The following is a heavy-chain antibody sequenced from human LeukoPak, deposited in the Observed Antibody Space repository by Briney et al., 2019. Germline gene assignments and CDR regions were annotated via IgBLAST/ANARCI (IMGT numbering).Heavy chain of an antibody. Sequence: GGSLRLSCAASGFTFDDYGMSWVRQAPGKGLVWVSRINSDGSSTSYADSVKGRFTISRDNAKNTLYLQMNSLRAEDTAVYYCARAGIYCSSTSCYWSYYMDVWGKGTTVTVSS. V-gene: IGHV3-74*01. CDR1: GFTFDDYG. J-gene: IGHJ6*03. CDR3: ARAGIYCSSTSCYWSYYMDV. CDR2: INSDGSST. D-gene: IGHD2-2*01.